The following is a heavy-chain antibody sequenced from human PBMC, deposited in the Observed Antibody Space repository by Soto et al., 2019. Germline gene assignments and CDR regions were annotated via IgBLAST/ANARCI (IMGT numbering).Heavy chain of an antibody. CDR2: ITSNGGNT. D-gene: IGHD2-21*01. CDR3: ARRIPFGYGMDV. J-gene: IGHJ6*02. V-gene: IGHV3-64*01. Sequence: GGSLRLSCTTSRFSLNTYGMTWVRQAPGKGLECVSAITSNGGNTDYASSVKGRFTISRDNSKNTLYLQMGSLRAEDMAVYYCARRIPFGYGMDVWGQGTTVTVSS. CDR1: RFSLNTYG.